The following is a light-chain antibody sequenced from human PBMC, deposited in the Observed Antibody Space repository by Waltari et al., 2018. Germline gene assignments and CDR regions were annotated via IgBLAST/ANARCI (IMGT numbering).Light chain of an antibody. CDR2: EVT. Sequence: QSAPTQPASVSGSPGQSITISCTGTRSDIGSIDLVSWYQQPPGKAPKLMIYEVTKRPSGVSTRFSGSKSGNTASLTISGLQADDEADYYCYSYANGRVFGGGTKLTVL. V-gene: IGLV2-23*02. J-gene: IGLJ3*02. CDR1: RSDIGSIDL. CDR3: YSYANGRV.